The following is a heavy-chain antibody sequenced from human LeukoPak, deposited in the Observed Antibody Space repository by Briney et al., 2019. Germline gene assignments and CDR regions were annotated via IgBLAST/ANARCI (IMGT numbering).Heavy chain of an antibody. V-gene: IGHV3-30-3*01. J-gene: IGHJ3*01. Sequence: PGGSLRLSRAASGFSFSTYAMHWVRQAPGKGLEWVALISYDESSIFYADSVKGRFTISRDNFKNTLFLQMNSLRVEDAAVYFCARVRVGPARFSAFDLWGQGTMVTVSS. D-gene: IGHD1-26*01. CDR1: GFSFSTYA. CDR2: ISYDESSI. CDR3: ARVRVGPARFSAFDL.